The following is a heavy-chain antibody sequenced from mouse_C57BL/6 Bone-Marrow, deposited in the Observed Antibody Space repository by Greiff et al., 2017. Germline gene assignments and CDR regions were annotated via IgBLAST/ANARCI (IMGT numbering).Heavy chain of an antibody. Sequence: QVQLQQSGAELVKPGASVKLSCKASGYTFTSYWMQWVKQRPGQGLEWIGEIDPSDSYTNYNQKFKGKATLTVDTSSSTAYMQLSSLTTEDSAVYTGARSSDYYGYYYAMDLWGQGTAVTVSA. D-gene: IGHD1-1*01. CDR3: ARSSDYYGYYYAMDL. J-gene: IGHJ4*01. V-gene: IGHV1-50*01. CDR2: IDPSDSYT. CDR1: GYTFTSYW.